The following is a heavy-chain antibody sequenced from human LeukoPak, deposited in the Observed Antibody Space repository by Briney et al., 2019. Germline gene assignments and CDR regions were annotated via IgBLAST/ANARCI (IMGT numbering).Heavy chain of an antibody. CDR3: ARLNGGN. Sequence: SETLSLTCTVSGGSISSYYWSWIRRPPGKGLEWLGYVDYSGSTAYNPSLNGRVAISPDTSENQFSLKLRSVTAADTVVYYCARLNGGNWGPGILVTVSS. J-gene: IGHJ4*02. D-gene: IGHD4-23*01. V-gene: IGHV4-59*08. CDR2: VDYSGST. CDR1: GGSISSYY.